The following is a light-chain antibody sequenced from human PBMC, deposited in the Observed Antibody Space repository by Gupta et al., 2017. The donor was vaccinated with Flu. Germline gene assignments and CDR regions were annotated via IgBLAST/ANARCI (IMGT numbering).Light chain of an antibody. CDR2: EVS. J-gene: IGLJ1*01. CDR3: SSYTSRRTPEV. V-gene: IGLV2-14*01. Sequence: QSALTQPASVSGSPGQSITLSCTGTSSDVGGYNYVSWYQQHPGKAPKLMIYEVSNRPSGVSNRFSGSKSGNKASLTISGLQAEDEADYYCSSYTSRRTPEVFGTGTKVTVL. CDR1: SSDVGGYNY.